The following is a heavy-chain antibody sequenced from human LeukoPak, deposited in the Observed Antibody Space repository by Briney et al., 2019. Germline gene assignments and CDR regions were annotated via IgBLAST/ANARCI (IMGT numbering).Heavy chain of an antibody. CDR1: GGSISSSSYY. CDR2: IYYSGST. V-gene: IGHV4-61*01. CDR3: ARDQGSGYSGLLDY. D-gene: IGHD5-12*01. J-gene: IGHJ4*02. Sequence: SETLSLTCTVSGGSISSSSYYWSWIRQPPGKGLEWIGYIYYSGSTNYNPSLKSRVTISVDTSKNQISLKLSSVTAEDTAVYYCARDQGSGYSGLLDYWGQGTLVTVSS.